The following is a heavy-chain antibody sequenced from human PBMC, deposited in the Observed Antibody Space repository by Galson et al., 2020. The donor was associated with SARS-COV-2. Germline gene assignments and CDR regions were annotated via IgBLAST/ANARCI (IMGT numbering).Heavy chain of an antibody. Sequence: SESLTLTCNVSVYSVSTTNNSGCVQPPPGGRQGGTGSVYPGGRTYYNQSLKSRVTISVDTSKNTLYLRLDSVNAADTALYYCARQGVNMIVLVTVPGWYFDLWGRGTLFTVSS. V-gene: IGHV4-38-2*02. D-gene: IGHD3-22*01. J-gene: IGHJ2*01. CDR2: VYPGGRT. CDR1: VYSVSTTNN. CDR3: ARQGVNMIVLVTVPGWYFDL.